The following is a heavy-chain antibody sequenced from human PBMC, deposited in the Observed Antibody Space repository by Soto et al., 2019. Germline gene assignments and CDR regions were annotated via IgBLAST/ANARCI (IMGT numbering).Heavy chain of an antibody. CDR3: EREGPLYGMDV. CDR2: INSDGSST. Sequence: PGGSLRLSCAASGFTFSSYWMHWVRQAPGKGLVWVSRINSDGSSTSYADSVKGRFTISRDNAKNTLYLQMNSLRAEDTAVYYCEREGPLYGMDVWGQGTTVTVSS. J-gene: IGHJ6*02. V-gene: IGHV3-74*01. CDR1: GFTFSSYW.